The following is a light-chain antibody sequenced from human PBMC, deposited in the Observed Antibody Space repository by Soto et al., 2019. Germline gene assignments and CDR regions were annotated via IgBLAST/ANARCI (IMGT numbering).Light chain of an antibody. CDR2: DAS. CDR1: QSVISY. Sequence: EIVLTHSPATLSLSPWEIATLSCSSSQSVISYLAWYQQKPGQAPRLLIYDASNRATGIPARFSGSGSGTDSTLTISSLEPEDFAVYYCQQRSNWPLITFGQGTRLEIK. J-gene: IGKJ5*01. V-gene: IGKV3-11*01. CDR3: QQRSNWPLIT.